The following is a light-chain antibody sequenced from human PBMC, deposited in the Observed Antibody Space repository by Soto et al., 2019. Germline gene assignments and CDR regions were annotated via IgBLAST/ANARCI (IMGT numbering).Light chain of an antibody. CDR3: SSYAGSDNFEV. CDR2: EGT. CDR1: RSDVGDYNY. Sequence: QSALTQPPSASGSPGQSVTISCTGTRSDVGDYNYVPWYQQHPGKAPKLLIYEGTKRPSGVPDRFSGAKSANTASLTVSGLQAEDEADYYCSSYAGSDNFEVFGGGTQLTVL. J-gene: IGLJ2*01. V-gene: IGLV2-8*01.